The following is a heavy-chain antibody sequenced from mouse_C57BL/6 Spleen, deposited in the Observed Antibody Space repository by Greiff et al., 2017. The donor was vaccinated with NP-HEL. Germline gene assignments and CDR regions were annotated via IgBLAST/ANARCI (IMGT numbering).Heavy chain of an antibody. CDR2: INPGSGGT. V-gene: IGHV1-54*01. J-gene: IGHJ4*01. Sequence: QVQLQQSGAELVRPGTSVKVSCKASGYAFTNYLIEWVKQRPGQGLEWIGVINPGSGGTNYNEKFKGKATLTADKSSSTAYMQLSSLTSEDSAVYFCARNYDPLYAMDYWGQGTSVTVSS. D-gene: IGHD2-4*01. CDR3: ARNYDPLYAMDY. CDR1: GYAFTNYL.